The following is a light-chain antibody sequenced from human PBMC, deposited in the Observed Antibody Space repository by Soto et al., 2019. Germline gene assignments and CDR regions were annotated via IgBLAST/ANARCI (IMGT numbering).Light chain of an antibody. Sequence: DIQMTQSPSSLSASVGDTVTITCRASQGISKYLAWYQQKPGKVPKLLIYAASTLQSGITSRFSGSGSGTDFTLTIISLQPEDVATYYCQKYNSAPQTFGQGTKVEIK. CDR2: AAS. CDR3: QKYNSAPQT. CDR1: QGISKY. V-gene: IGKV1-27*01. J-gene: IGKJ1*01.